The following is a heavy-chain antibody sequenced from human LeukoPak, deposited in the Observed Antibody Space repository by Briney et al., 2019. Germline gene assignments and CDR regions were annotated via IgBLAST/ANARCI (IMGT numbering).Heavy chain of an antibody. J-gene: IGHJ5*02. V-gene: IGHV4-34*01. D-gene: IGHD6-25*01. CDR1: GWSFNDYY. CDR3: ARGQVPAARGYNWFDP. Sequence: SETLSLTCAVYGWSFNDYYWNWIRQPPGKGLEWIGEINTGGDTNFNPSLKSRVTISVDTSKSQFSLRLTSMIAADTAVYYCARGQVPAARGYNWFDPWGQGTLVTVSS. CDR2: INTGGDT.